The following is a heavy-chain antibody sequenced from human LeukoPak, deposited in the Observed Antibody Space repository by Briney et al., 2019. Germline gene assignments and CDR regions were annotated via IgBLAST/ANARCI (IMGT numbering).Heavy chain of an antibody. CDR3: ARRAGEYSHPYDY. Sequence: GGSLRLSCAASGFTFSDYYMSWIRQAPGQGLEWVSFIYSGGNTHYSDSVKGRFTISRDNSKNTLYLQMNSLRAEDTAVYYCARRAGEYSHPYDYWGQGMLVTVSS. J-gene: IGHJ4*02. CDR1: GFTFSDYY. V-gene: IGHV3-53*01. D-gene: IGHD4-17*01. CDR2: IYSGGNT.